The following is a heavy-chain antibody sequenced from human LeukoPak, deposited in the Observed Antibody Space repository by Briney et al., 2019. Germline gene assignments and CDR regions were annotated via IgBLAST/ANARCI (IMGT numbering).Heavy chain of an antibody. D-gene: IGHD1-14*01. V-gene: IGHV1-69*04. CDR1: GGTFSSYA. Sequence: SVKVSCKASGGTFSSYAISWVRQAPGQGLEWMGRIIPILGIANYAQKFQGRVTITADKSTSTAYMELSSLRSEDTAVYYCASLPEPRLQSDFDYWGQGTLVTVSS. CDR2: IIPILGIA. CDR3: ASLPEPRLQSDFDY. J-gene: IGHJ4*02.